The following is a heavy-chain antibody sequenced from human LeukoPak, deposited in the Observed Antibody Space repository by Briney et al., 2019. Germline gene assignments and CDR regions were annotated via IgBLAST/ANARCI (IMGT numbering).Heavy chain of an antibody. CDR3: ARDPLDISRWANAFDV. V-gene: IGHV3-30*03. D-gene: IGHD2-2*03. Sequence: GGSLRLSCAASGFTFVHYGFHWVRQAPGKALEWVAFISYNGNKKYGDSVKGRFTISRDNSKNTLCLQMNGLRPEDTAVYYCARDPLDISRWANAFDVWGQGTMVTVSS. J-gene: IGHJ3*01. CDR1: GFTFVHYG. CDR2: ISYNGNKK.